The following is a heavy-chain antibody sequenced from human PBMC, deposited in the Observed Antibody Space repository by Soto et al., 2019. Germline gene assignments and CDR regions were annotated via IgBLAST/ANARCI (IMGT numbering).Heavy chain of an antibody. V-gene: IGHV3-30-3*01. CDR2: ISFDGTTD. CDR1: GFNFNNYN. CDR3: ARDNRDCSAFNCYNPGRVFGLDV. Sequence: GGSLRLSCVASGFNFNNYNLHWVRQAPSNSLESVAVISFDGTTDYYADSVKGRFTVSRDNFKNILSLQMDSLRPEDTAVYYCARDNRDCSAFNCYNPGRVFGLDVWGQGTTVTVSS. J-gene: IGHJ6*02. D-gene: IGHD2-15*01.